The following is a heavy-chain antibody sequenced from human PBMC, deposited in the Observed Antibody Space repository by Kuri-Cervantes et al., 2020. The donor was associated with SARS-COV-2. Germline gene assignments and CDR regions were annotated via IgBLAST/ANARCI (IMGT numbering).Heavy chain of an antibody. D-gene: IGHD5/OR15-5a*01. J-gene: IGHJ5*02. CDR2: INHSGST. V-gene: IGHV4-34*01. Sequence: SQTLSLTCAVYGGSFGGYYWSWIRQPPGKGLEWIGEINHSGSTNYNPSLKSRVTISVDTSKNQFSLKLSSVTAADTAVYYCARPVYDPRGGWFDPWGQGTLVNVAS. CDR1: GGSFGGYY. CDR3: ARPVYDPRGGWFDP.